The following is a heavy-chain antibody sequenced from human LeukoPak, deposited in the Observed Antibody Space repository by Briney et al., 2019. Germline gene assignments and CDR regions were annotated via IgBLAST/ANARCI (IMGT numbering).Heavy chain of an antibody. CDR1: GFTFSNYG. Sequence: GGSLRLSCAASGFTFSNYGMHWVRQAPGKGLEWVAVIWHDGSNKYYADSVKGRFTISRDNSKNTLYLQMNSLRAEDTAVYYCARVLSSSSRRYYGMDVWGQGTTVTVSS. D-gene: IGHD6-13*01. V-gene: IGHV3-33*01. CDR3: ARVLSSSSRRYYGMDV. J-gene: IGHJ6*02. CDR2: IWHDGSNK.